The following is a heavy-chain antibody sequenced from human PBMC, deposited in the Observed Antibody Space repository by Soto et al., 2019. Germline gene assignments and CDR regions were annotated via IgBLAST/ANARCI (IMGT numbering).Heavy chain of an antibody. D-gene: IGHD3-16*01. V-gene: IGHV3-7*01. J-gene: IGHJ6*02. CDR2: IKQGGNEK. CDR3: VGALTYEVPYYYYGMDV. CDR1: GFSASTYL. Sequence: LXLFGAAAGFSASTYLMSWVCQAPWKGLEWVANIKQGGNEKFYVDSVKGRFTISRDNDKKSLYLQMDSLRVEDTAVYYCVGALTYEVPYYYYGMDVWGQGTTVTVSS.